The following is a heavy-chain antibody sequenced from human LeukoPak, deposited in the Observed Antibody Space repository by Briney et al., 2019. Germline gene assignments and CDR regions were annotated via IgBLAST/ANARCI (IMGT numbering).Heavy chain of an antibody. CDR2: IWYDGSND. Sequence: PGGSLRLSCAASGFTFSGYGMHWVRQAPGKGLEWVAVIWYDGSNDDYADSVKGRFIISRDNSKSTLYVEMNSLRAEDTAVYYCARLVGWNYDYWGQGTLVTVSS. V-gene: IGHV3-33*01. CDR3: ARLVGWNYDY. D-gene: IGHD1-1*01. J-gene: IGHJ4*02. CDR1: GFTFSGYG.